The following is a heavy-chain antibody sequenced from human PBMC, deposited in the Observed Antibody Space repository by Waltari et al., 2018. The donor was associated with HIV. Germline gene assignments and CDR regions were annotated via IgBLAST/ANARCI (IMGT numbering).Heavy chain of an antibody. CDR2: IWSDGYNK. V-gene: IGHV3-33*06. Sequence: QVYLMESGGGVVQPGGSLKLSCAASGFPFSRYGMHWVRQAPGKRLEWVAVIWSDGYNKFYADSVRGRFTFSRDNSKYTLSLQMNSLRAEDTALYYCVKERGPFNGFDIWGQGTMVTVSS. J-gene: IGHJ3*02. D-gene: IGHD3-16*01. CDR3: VKERGPFNGFDI. CDR1: GFPFSRYG.